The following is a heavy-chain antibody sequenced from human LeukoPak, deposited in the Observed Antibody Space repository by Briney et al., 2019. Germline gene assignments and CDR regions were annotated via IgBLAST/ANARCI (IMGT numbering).Heavy chain of an antibody. J-gene: IGHJ4*02. Sequence: PSETLSLTCAVYGGSFSGYYWSWIRQPPGKGLERIGEIDHSGSTNYNPSLKSRVTISVDTSKNQFSLKLSSVTAADTAVYYCARGLGSYYVDYWGQGTLVTVSS. D-gene: IGHD1-26*01. CDR1: GGSFSGYY. CDR3: ARGLGSYYVDY. V-gene: IGHV4-34*01. CDR2: IDHSGST.